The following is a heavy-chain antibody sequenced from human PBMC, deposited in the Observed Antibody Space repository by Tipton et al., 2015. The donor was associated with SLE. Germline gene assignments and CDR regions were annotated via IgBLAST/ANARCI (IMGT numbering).Heavy chain of an antibody. J-gene: IGHJ4*01. V-gene: IGHV4-39*01. CDR3: ARQKTAVEITFDS. Sequence: TLSLTCTVSGDAITNNNFYWDWVRQPPGKGLEWIGSIFHLGMTYYNPSLESRVTLSVDTSKNQFSLKLTSVTAADTAVYYCARQKTAVEITFDSWGHGALVTSSS. CDR1: GDAITNNNFY. D-gene: IGHD1-14*01. CDR2: IFHLGMT.